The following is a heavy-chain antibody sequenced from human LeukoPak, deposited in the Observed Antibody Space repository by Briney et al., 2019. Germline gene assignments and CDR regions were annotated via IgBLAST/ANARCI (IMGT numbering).Heavy chain of an antibody. Sequence: KPSETLSLTCSVSGGSISRYYWSWIRQPPGKGLEWIGYIYYSGSTNYNPSLKSRVTISVDTSKNQFSLKLSSVTAADTAVYYCARGPVAAITHFDYWGQGILVTVSS. V-gene: IGHV4-59*01. CDR3: ARGPVAAITHFDY. D-gene: IGHD5-12*01. J-gene: IGHJ4*02. CDR2: IYYSGST. CDR1: GGSISRYY.